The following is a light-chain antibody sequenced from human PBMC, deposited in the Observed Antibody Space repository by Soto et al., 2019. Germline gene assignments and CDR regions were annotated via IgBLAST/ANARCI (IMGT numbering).Light chain of an antibody. CDR1: SSNIGSNY. J-gene: IGLJ1*01. CDR2: RDN. V-gene: IGLV1-47*01. CDR3: AAWDDSLSGYV. Sequence: QSVLTQPPSASGTPGQRVTISCSGSSSNIGSNYVYWYQQVPGTAPKLLIYRDNQRPSGVPDRFSGSKSGTSASLAISGLRSGDEADYYCAAWDDSLSGYVFGTGTKVTVL.